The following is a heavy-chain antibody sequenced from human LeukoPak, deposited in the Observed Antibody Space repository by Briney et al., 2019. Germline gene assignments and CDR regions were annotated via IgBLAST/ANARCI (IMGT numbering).Heavy chain of an antibody. J-gene: IGHJ3*02. V-gene: IGHV1-45*02. CDR2: ITPFNGNT. CDR1: GYTFTYRY. CDR3: ARSPFSGDDDAFDI. Sequence: ASVKVSCKASGYTFTYRYLHWVRQAPGQALEWMGWITPFNGNTNYAQQFQDRVTITRDWSRSTVYMELNSLRFEDTAMYYCARSPFSGDDDAFDIWGQGTMVTVSS. D-gene: IGHD5-12*01.